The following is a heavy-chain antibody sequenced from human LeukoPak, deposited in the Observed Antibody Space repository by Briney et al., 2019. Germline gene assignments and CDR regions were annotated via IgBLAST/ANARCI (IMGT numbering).Heavy chain of an antibody. CDR1: GYTFNGYY. D-gene: IGHD2-15*01. CDR2: INPTSGVT. CDR3: AKDRARGFSSGSPCYPSSSHYYSIAV. V-gene: IGHV1-2*02. Sequence: GSVTVSCKASGYTFNGYYVHWVRQAPGQGVEGMGWINPTSGVTNYAQTFHASVTLPPDTPINPAYLEVPRLTSAATAVSFCAKDRARGFSSGSPCYPSSSHYYSIAVWGKGTTVTVSS. J-gene: IGHJ6*03.